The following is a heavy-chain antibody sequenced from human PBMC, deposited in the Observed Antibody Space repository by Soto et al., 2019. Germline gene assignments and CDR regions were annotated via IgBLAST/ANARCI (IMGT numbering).Heavy chain of an antibody. Sequence: GGSLRLSCAASGFTFSSYSMNWVRQAPGKGLEWVSYISSSSSTIYYADSVKGRFTISRDNAKNSLYLQMNSLRAEDTAVYYCARDVGSYGDYALVGGNFDYWGQGTLVTVSS. D-gene: IGHD4-17*01. CDR3: ARDVGSYGDYALVGGNFDY. V-gene: IGHV3-48*01. CDR1: GFTFSSYS. CDR2: ISSSSSTI. J-gene: IGHJ4*02.